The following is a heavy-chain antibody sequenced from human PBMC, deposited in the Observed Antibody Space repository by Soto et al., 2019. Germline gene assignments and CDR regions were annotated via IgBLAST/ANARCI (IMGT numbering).Heavy chain of an antibody. CDR2: ISYDGSNK. Sequence: GGSLRLSCAASGFTFSSYWMHWVRQAPGKGLEWVAVISYDGSNKYYADSVKGRFTISRDNSKNTLYLQMNSLRAEDTAVYYCARDPGVDYGDYYYYGMDVWGQGTTVTVSS. CDR1: GFTFSSYW. D-gene: IGHD4-17*01. V-gene: IGHV3-30*03. CDR3: ARDPGVDYGDYYYYGMDV. J-gene: IGHJ6*02.